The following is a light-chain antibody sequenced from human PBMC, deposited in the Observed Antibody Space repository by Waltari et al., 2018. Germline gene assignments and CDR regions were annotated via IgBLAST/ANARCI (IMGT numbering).Light chain of an antibody. V-gene: IGKV1-5*03. Sequence: DIQVTQSPSTLSASVGDRVTITCRASQSIVVWLAWYQQKPGKAPRLLIDKASYLESGVPSRFSGSGSGTEFTLTISSLQTDDFATYYCLQYNSYPWTFGQGTKVEIK. CDR1: QSIVVW. CDR3: LQYNSYPWT. J-gene: IGKJ1*01. CDR2: KAS.